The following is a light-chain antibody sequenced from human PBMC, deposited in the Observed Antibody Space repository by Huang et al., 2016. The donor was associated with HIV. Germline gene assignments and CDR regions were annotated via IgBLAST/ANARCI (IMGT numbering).Light chain of an antibody. V-gene: IGKV4-1*01. CDR2: WAS. CDR1: QSVLYSSNNRNY. Sequence: DIVMTQSPDSLAVSLGERANINCKSSQSVLYSSNNRNYLGWYQQKPGQTPKLLIYWASTRESGVPDRFSGSGSGTDFTLTINSLQAEDVAVYYCQQYYSTRKTFGQGTKLEIK. CDR3: QQYYSTRKT. J-gene: IGKJ2*01.